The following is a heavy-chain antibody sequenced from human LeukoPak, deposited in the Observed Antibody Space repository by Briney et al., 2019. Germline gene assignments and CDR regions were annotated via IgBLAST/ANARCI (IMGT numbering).Heavy chain of an antibody. D-gene: IGHD3-9*01. J-gene: IGHJ4*02. CDR2: ISRTSSTI. Sequence: GGSLRLSCAASGFTFSSYSMNWVRQAPGKGLEWVSYISRTSSTIYYADSVKGRFTISRDIAKNSLYLQMNRLRAEDTALYYCAKDRFSVLTSTVDFWGQGTLVTVSS. CDR1: GFTFSSYS. V-gene: IGHV3-48*01. CDR3: AKDRFSVLTSTVDF.